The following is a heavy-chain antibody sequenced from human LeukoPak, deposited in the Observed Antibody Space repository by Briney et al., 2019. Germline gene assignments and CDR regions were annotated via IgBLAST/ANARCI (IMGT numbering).Heavy chain of an antibody. D-gene: IGHD2-21*02. J-gene: IGHJ5*01. V-gene: IGHV3-23*01. CDR3: SKPIGGGLGVTADWSHR. Sequence: GGSLRLSCSASGFAFSVYAMSWLRQPPGKGLEWVSTINANSGTTSYAASVRGRFTISRDNSKNTLHLPLNTLRADDTPPYYFSKPIGGGLGVTADWSHRWGQGTLVVVSS. CDR2: INANSGTT. CDR1: GFAFSVYA.